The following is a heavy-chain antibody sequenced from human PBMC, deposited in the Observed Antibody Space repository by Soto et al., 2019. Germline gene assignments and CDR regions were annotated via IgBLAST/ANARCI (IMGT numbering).Heavy chain of an antibody. V-gene: IGHV1-18*01. CDR3: ARDYPLSREIVVDVADPEYDY. CDR2: ISGYKHNT. CDR1: GYSFTSYG. D-gene: IGHD2-15*01. Sequence: QVLLVQSGTEVKKPGDSVKVSCKTSGYSFTSYGIAWVRQAPGQGLEWVAWISGYKHNTNFAQKFRGRVTITTDTSPGTADIELRSLLSDDTAVYYCARDYPLSREIVVDVADPEYDYWGQGTLVTFSS. J-gene: IGHJ4*02.